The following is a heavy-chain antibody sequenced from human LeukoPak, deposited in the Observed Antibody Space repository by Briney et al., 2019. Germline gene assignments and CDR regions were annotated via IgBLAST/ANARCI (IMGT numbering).Heavy chain of an antibody. J-gene: IGHJ4*02. Sequence: SETLSLTCIVSGGSISPYYWSWIRQPPGKALEWIGYIYHTGNTNYNPSLKSRLTMSIDTSKNQFSLNLNSVTAADTAVYYCARGNYGSGSYYVVDFDYWGQGTLVTVSS. CDR3: ARGNYGSGSYYVVDFDY. CDR1: GGSISPYY. D-gene: IGHD3-10*01. CDR2: IYHTGNT. V-gene: IGHV4-59*01.